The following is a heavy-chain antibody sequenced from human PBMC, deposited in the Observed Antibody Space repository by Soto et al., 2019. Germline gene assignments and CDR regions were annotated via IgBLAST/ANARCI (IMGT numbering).Heavy chain of an antibody. V-gene: IGHV4-39*01. Sequence: SETLSLTCTVSGGSISSSSYYWGWIRQPPGKGLEWIGSIYYSGSTYYNPSLKSRVTISVDTSKNQFSLKLSSVTAADTAVYYCARQYYDFWSGGGSNWFDPWGQGTLVTVSS. CDR2: IYYSGST. J-gene: IGHJ5*02. CDR3: ARQYYDFWSGGGSNWFDP. CDR1: GGSISSSSYY. D-gene: IGHD3-3*01.